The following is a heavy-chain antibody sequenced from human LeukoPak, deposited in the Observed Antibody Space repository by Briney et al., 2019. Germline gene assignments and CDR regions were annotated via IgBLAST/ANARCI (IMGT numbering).Heavy chain of an antibody. V-gene: IGHV4-59*08. Sequence: SETLSLTCTVSGGSIRSYYWGWIRQPPGKGLEWIGYIHYSEGTKYNPSLKSRVTMSVDTSKNQFSLKLSSVTAADTAVYYCASRSGSFSDALDIWGQGTLVTVSS. CDR1: GGSIRSYY. CDR2: IHYSEGT. D-gene: IGHD3-10*01. CDR3: ASRSGSFSDALDI. J-gene: IGHJ3*02.